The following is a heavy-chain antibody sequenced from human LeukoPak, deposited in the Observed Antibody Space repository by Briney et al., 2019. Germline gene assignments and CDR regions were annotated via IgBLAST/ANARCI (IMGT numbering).Heavy chain of an antibody. CDR2: IYYSGST. D-gene: IGHD1-1*01. Sequence: SQTLSLTCTVSGGSISSGGYYWSWIRQHPGKGLEWIGYIYYSGSTYYSPSLKSRVTISVDTSKNQFSLKLSSVTAADTAVYYCARRKSWNDVGAFDIWGQGTMVTVSS. J-gene: IGHJ3*02. V-gene: IGHV4-31*03. CDR1: GGSISSGGYY. CDR3: ARRKSWNDVGAFDI.